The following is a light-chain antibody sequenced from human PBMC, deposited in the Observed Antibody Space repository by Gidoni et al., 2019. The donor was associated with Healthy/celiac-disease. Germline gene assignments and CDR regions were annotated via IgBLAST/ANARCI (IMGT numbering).Light chain of an antibody. V-gene: IGKV4-1*01. CDR3: QQYYSTPYT. Sequence: IVLTQSPDSLAVSLGERATINCKASQSVLYSSNNTNYLSWYQQKPGQPPKLLIYWASNRESGVPDRFSGSGSGTDFTLTISSLQAEDVAVYYCQQYYSTPYTFGQGTKLEIK. J-gene: IGKJ2*01. CDR2: WAS. CDR1: QSVLYSSNNTNY.